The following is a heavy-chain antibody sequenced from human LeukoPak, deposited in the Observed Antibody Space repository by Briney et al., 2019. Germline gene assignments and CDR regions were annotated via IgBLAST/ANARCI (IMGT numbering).Heavy chain of an antibody. Sequence: SETLSLTCNVSGVSISSHYWSWLRQPPGKGLEWIGYRYHSGNSNYNPSLRSRVTVSIDMSKSQVSLSLNSVTAADTAVYYCARMVFGIMTGYYHDSWGQGTLVTVSS. D-gene: IGHD2-8*01. CDR3: ARMVFGIMTGYYHDS. CDR1: GVSISSHY. CDR2: RYHSGNS. V-gene: IGHV4-59*11. J-gene: IGHJ4*02.